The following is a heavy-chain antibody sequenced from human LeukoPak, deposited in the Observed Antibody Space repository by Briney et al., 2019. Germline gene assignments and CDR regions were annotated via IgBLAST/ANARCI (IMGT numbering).Heavy chain of an antibody. Sequence: PSQTLSLTCTVSGGSINSGNYYWSWIRQPAGKGLEWIGRIYTCGGTNSHPSLRTRVTISVDTSRNQFSLKLSSVTAADTAVYYCARGASYDSDDAFDIWGQGTMVTVSS. V-gene: IGHV4-61*02. J-gene: IGHJ3*02. D-gene: IGHD3-3*01. CDR1: GGSINSGNYY. CDR2: IYTCGGT. CDR3: ARGASYDSDDAFDI.